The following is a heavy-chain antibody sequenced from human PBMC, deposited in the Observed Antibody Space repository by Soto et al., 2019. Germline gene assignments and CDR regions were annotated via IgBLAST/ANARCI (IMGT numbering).Heavy chain of an antibody. CDR1: GGTFSSYA. D-gene: IGHD6-19*01. V-gene: IGHV1-69*01. CDR2: VIPIFGTA. J-gene: IGHJ3*02. Sequence: QVQLVQSGAEVKKPGSSVKVSCKASGGTFSSYAISWVRQAPGQGLEWMGGVIPIFGTANYAQKFQGRVTITADESTSTAYMELSSLRSEDTAVYYCARVEDSGWGKNDAFDIWGQGTMVTVSS. CDR3: ARVEDSGWGKNDAFDI.